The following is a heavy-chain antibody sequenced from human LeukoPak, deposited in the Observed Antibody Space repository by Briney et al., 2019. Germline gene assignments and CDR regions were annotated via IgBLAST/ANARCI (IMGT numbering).Heavy chain of an antibody. J-gene: IGHJ4*02. CDR3: ARVPNSGSYQGITFDY. D-gene: IGHD1-26*01. CDR1: GGSISSGGYY. CDR2: IYYSGST. Sequence: PSQTLSLTCTVSGGSISSGGYYWSWIRQHPGKGLEWIGYIYYSGSTYYNPSLKSRVTISVDTPKNQFSLKLSSVTAADTAVYYCARVPNSGSYQGITFDYWGQGTLVTVSS. V-gene: IGHV4-31*03.